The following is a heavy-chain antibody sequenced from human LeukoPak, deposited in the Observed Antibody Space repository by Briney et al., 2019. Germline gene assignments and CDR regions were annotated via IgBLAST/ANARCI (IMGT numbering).Heavy chain of an antibody. CDR2: INHSGST. D-gene: IGHD3-3*01. CDR3: ARPIGIFGILIDAFDI. J-gene: IGHJ3*02. Sequence: SETLSLTCAVYGGSFSGYYWSWIRQPPGKGLEWIGEINHSGSTNYNPSLKSRVTISVDTSKNQFSLKLSSVTAADTAVYYCARPIGIFGILIDAFDIWGQRTMVTVSS. CDR1: GGSFSGYY. V-gene: IGHV4-34*01.